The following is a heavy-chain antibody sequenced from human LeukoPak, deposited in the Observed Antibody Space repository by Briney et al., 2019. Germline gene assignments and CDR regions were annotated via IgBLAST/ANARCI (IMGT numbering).Heavy chain of an antibody. CDR3: ARDRAYSGNDATYFDC. CDR1: GFIFCSYS. V-gene: IGHV3-30-3*01. D-gene: IGHD5-12*01. J-gene: IGHJ4*02. Sequence: HPGGSLRLSCVASGFIFCSYSVHWVRQAPGKGLEWVAVVSSDGSKKFYADSVKGRFSISRDNSKNTLYLQMNSLRTEDTAVYYCARDRAYSGNDATYFDCWGQGTLVTVSS. CDR2: VSSDGSKK.